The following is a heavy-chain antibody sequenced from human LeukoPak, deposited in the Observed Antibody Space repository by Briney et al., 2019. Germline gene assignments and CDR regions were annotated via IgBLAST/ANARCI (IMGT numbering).Heavy chain of an antibody. D-gene: IGHD6-6*01. CDR1: GYTFTSYY. CDR2: INPSGGST. CDR3: ARCQIEYSSSFTFDY. V-gene: IGHV1-46*01. J-gene: IGHJ4*02. Sequence: ASVKVSCKASGYTFTSYYMHWVRQAPGQGLEWMGIINPSGGSTSYAQKFQGRVTMTRDTSTSTVYMELSSPRSEDTAVYYCARCQIEYSSSFTFDYWGQGTLVTVSS.